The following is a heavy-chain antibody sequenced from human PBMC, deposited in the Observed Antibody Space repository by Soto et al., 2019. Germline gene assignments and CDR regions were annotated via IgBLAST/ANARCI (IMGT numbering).Heavy chain of an antibody. V-gene: IGHV3-30*18. CDR2: ISYDGSNK. D-gene: IGHD6-13*01. J-gene: IGHJ4*02. CDR1: GFTFSSYG. CDR3: AKLGLSSSWPFDY. Sequence: LRLSCAASGFTFSSYGMHWVRQSPGKGLEWVAVISYDGSNKYYADSVKGRFTISRDNSKNTLYLQMNSLRAEDTAVYYCAKLGLSSSWPFDYWGQGTLVTVSS.